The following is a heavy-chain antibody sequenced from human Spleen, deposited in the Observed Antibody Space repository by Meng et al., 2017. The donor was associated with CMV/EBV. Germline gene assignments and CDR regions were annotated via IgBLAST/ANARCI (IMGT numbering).Heavy chain of an antibody. CDR2: LIPMLGTA. V-gene: IGHV1-69*16. D-gene: IGHD6-6*01. CDR3: AREGRGSSSPWSF. Sequence: CKASGGTFTAYSVSWVRQAPGQGLEWMGGLIPMLGTAHYAQQFQGRVTITTGESASTAYMEVSSLRPEDTAVYFCAREGRGSSSPWSFWGQGTLVTVSS. J-gene: IGHJ4*02. CDR1: GGTFTAYS.